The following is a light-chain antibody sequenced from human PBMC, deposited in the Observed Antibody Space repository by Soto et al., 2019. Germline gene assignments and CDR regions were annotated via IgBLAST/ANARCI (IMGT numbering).Light chain of an antibody. J-gene: IGLJ1*01. CDR3: CSYSGSSSYV. CDR1: SSDIGGYNY. V-gene: IGLV2-11*01. Sequence: QSVLTQPRSVSGSPGQSVTISCTGTSSDIGGYNYVSWYQQHPGKAPKLMIYTVTKRPSGVPDRFSGSKSDNTASLTISGLQADDEADYYCCSYSGSSSYVFGTGSMVTV. CDR2: TVT.